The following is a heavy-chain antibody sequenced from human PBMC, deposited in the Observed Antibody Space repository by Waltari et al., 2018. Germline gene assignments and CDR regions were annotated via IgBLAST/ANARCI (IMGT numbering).Heavy chain of an antibody. CDR2: INPNXGGT. V-gene: IGHV1-2*02. Sequence: QVQLVQSGAEVKKPGXSVNVSCKASXYNFIXYYIHGVRQAPGQGLEWMGWINPNXGGTKYAQXYQGXVTXTRXTXIXTAYMELXXXGSDXMAVFYCARXXARNFDYXGQGTLVTVXS. CDR1: XYNFIXYY. CDR3: ARXXARNFDY. J-gene: IGHJ4*02.